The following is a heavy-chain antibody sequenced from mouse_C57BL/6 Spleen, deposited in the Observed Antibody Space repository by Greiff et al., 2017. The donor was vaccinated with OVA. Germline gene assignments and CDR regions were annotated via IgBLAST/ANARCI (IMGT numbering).Heavy chain of an antibody. D-gene: IGHD2-4*01. CDR2: IDPSDSYT. CDR1: GYTFTSSW. J-gene: IGHJ4*01. Sequence: VQLQQPGAELVMPGASVKLSCKASGYTFTSSWMHWVKQRPGQGLEWIGEIDPSDSYTNYNQKFKGKSTLTVDKSSSTAYMQLSSLTSEDSAVYYCARGRDYGAMDYWGQGTSVTVSS. CDR3: ARGRDYGAMDY. V-gene: IGHV1-69*01.